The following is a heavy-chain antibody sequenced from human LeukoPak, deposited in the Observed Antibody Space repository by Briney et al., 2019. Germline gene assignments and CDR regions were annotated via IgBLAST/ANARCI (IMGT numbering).Heavy chain of an antibody. V-gene: IGHV4-59*08. CDR2: IYYSGST. CDR1: GGSISSYY. D-gene: IGHD3-22*01. Sequence: SETLSLTCTVSGGSISSYYWSWIRQPPGKGLEWIGYIYYSGSTNYNPSLKSRATISLDTSKNQISLKLSSVTAADTAVYYCANYYDSSGYYLTWGQGILVTVSS. CDR3: ANYYDSSGYYLT. J-gene: IGHJ4*02.